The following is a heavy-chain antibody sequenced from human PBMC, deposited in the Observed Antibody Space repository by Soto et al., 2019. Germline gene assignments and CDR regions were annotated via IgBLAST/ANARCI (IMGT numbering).Heavy chain of an antibody. J-gene: IGHJ6*02. V-gene: IGHV4-30-2*01. CDR3: ARAPYYDILTGSKDYYYYGMDV. CDR2: IYHSGST. D-gene: IGHD3-9*01. CDR1: GGSISSGGYS. Sequence: SETLSLTXAVSGGSISSGGYSWSWIRQPPGKGLEWIGYIYHSGSTYYNPSLKSRVTISVDRSKNQFSLKLSSVTAADTAVYYCARAPYYDILTGSKDYYYYGMDVWGQGTTVTVSS.